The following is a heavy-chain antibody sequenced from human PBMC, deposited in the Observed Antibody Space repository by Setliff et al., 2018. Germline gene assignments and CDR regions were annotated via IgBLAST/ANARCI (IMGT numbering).Heavy chain of an antibody. CDR2: IYRNGNT. J-gene: IGHJ4*02. Sequence: ASETLSLTCSVSDFSINRGYYWGWIRQSPGEGLEWIGSIYRNGNTYYNPSLKSRVTISVDTSKNQLSLKLNSVTAADTAVYYCARQIDYGDFQYFDYWGQGTLVTVSS. CDR1: DFSINRGYY. V-gene: IGHV4-38-2*01. D-gene: IGHD4-17*01. CDR3: ARQIDYGDFQYFDY.